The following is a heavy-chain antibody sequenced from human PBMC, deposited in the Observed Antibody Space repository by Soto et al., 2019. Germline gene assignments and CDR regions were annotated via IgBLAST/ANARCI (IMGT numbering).Heavy chain of an antibody. D-gene: IGHD3-10*01. CDR3: ARDQYYYGSGSNYYYGMDV. CDR1: GDSVSSNSAA. V-gene: IGHV6-1*01. J-gene: IGHJ6*02. Sequence: SQTLSLTCAISGDSVSSNSAAWNWIRQSPSRGLEWLGRTYYRSKWYNDYAVSVKSRITINPDTSKNQFSLQLNSVTPEDTAVYYCARDQYYYGSGSNYYYGMDVWGQGTTVTVSS. CDR2: TYYRSKWYN.